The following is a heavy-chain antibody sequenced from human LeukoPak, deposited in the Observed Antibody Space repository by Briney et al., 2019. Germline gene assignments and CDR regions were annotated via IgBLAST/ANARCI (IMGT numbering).Heavy chain of an antibody. CDR2: VSYDGSNK. D-gene: IGHD3-22*01. V-gene: IGHV3-30-3*01. Sequence: PGRSLRLSCVVSGFTFRTYAMHWVRQDPGKGLEWVAVVSYDGSNKYYADSVQGRFTISRDNSRNTLHLQMNSLRAEDTAVYYCARDSHYYDPGGYYSRGEYYHHGMDAWGQGTTVTASS. CDR1: GFTFRTYA. J-gene: IGHJ6*02. CDR3: ARDSHYYDPGGYYSRGEYYHHGMDA.